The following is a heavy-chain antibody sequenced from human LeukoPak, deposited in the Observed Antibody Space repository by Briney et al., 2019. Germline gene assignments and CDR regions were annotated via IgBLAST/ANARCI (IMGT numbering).Heavy chain of an antibody. CDR3: AREGDFWSGYYTGGYFDY. V-gene: IGHV1-46*01. Sequence: ASVKVSCKASGYTFTSYYMHWVRQAPGQGLEWMGIINPSGGSTSYAQKFQGRVTMTRDTSTSTVYMELSSLRSEDTAVYYCAREGDFWSGYYTGGYFDYWGQGTLVTVSS. J-gene: IGHJ4*02. CDR2: INPSGGST. D-gene: IGHD3-3*01. CDR1: GYTFTSYY.